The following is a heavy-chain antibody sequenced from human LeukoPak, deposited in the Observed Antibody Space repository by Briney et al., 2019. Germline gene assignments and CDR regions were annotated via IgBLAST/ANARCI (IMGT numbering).Heavy chain of an antibody. J-gene: IGHJ5*02. CDR1: GYTFTGYY. CDR2: INPNSGGT. CDR3: ARGYDSTRGWFDP. V-gene: IGHV1-2*02. Sequence: ASVKVSCKASGYTFTGYYMHWVRQAPGQGLEWMGWINPNSGGTNYAQKFQGRVTMTRDTSISTAYMELSRLRSDDTAVYYCARGYDSTRGWFDPWGQGTLVTVSS. D-gene: IGHD3-22*01.